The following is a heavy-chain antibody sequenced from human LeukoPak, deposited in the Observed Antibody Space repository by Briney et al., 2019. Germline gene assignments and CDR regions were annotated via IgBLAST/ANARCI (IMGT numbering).Heavy chain of an antibody. CDR2: MNPNSGNT. Sequence: ASVKVSCKASGYTFTSYDINWVRQATGQGLEWMGWMNPNSGNTGYAQKFQGRVTITRDTSASTAYMELSSLRSEDTAVYYCARGDTAMVFSYYGMDVWGQGTTVTVSS. D-gene: IGHD5-18*01. V-gene: IGHV1-8*03. CDR3: ARGDTAMVFSYYGMDV. J-gene: IGHJ6*02. CDR1: GYTFTSYD.